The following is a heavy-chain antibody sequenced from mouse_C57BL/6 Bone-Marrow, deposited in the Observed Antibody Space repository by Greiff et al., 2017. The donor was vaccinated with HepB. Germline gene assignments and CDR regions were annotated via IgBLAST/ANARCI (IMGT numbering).Heavy chain of an antibody. D-gene: IGHD2-3*01. J-gene: IGHJ4*01. Sequence: QVQLKQPGAELVRPGSSVKLSCKASGYTFTSYWMHWVKQRPIQGLEWIGNIDPSDSETHYNQKFKDKATLTVDKSSSTAYMQLSSLTSEDSAVYYCARFDGYLYYYAMDYWGQGTSVTVSS. CDR2: IDPSDSET. CDR3: ARFDGYLYYYAMDY. V-gene: IGHV1-52*01. CDR1: GYTFTSYW.